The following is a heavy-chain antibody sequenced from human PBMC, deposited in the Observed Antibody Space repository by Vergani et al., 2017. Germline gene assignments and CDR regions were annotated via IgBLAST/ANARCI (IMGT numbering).Heavy chain of an antibody. CDR3: GSGSDNYN. V-gene: IGHV3-23*01. J-gene: IGHJ4*02. Sequence: EVQLLQSEGAVVQPGGSLRLSCVASGFTFSSHAMSWVRQGHGQGLEWVSSIQNTADSTHYADSVKGRFTISRDNSKNTLYVQMNSLRGEDTAVYYCGSGSDNYNWGQGTLVTVSS. D-gene: IGHD5-24*01. CDR2: IQNTADST. CDR1: GFTFSSHA.